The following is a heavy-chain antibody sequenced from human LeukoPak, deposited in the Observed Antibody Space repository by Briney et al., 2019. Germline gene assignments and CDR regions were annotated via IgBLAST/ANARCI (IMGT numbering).Heavy chain of an antibody. CDR2: ISGNNDNP. CDR3: ARDGTSTDDY. CDR1: GYTFSNLV. V-gene: IGHV1-18*01. Sequence: ASVKVSFKTSGYTFSNLVISWVRQAPGQGLEWMGWISGNNDNPNYGQKFQGRFTVTTDSSTSTAYMELRNLTFDDSAVYYCARDGTSTDDYWGQGTLVTVSS. J-gene: IGHJ4*02. D-gene: IGHD2/OR15-2a*01.